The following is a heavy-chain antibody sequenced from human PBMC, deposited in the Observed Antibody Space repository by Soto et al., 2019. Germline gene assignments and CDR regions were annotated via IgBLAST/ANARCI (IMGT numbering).Heavy chain of an antibody. CDR1: GGSISSYY. CDR3: ARAGLGGDGYKY. Sequence: SETLSLTCTVSGGSISSYYWSWIRQPPGKGLEWIGYIYYSGTTNYNPSLKSRVTISVDTSKNQFSLKLSSVTAAYTAVYYCARAGLGGDGYKYWGQGTLVTVS. V-gene: IGHV4-59*01. J-gene: IGHJ4*02. D-gene: IGHD3-16*01. CDR2: IYYSGTT.